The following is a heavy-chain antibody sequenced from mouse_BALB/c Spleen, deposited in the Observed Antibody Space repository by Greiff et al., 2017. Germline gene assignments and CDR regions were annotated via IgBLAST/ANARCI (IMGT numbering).Heavy chain of an antibody. CDR1: GFTFSSYT. J-gene: IGHJ2*01. Sequence: MLVESGGGLVQPGGSLKLSCAASGFTFSSYTMSWVRPTPEKRLEWVAYISNGGGSTYYPDTVKGRFTISRDNAKNTLYLQMSSLKSEDTAMYYCARQDDYGPFDYWGQGTTLTVSS. CDR3: ARQDDYGPFDY. V-gene: IGHV5-12-2*01. CDR2: ISNGGGST. D-gene: IGHD2-4*01.